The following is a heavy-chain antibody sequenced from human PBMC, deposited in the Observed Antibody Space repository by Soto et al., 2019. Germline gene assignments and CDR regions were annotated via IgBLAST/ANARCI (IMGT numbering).Heavy chain of an antibody. D-gene: IGHD1-26*01. CDR3: ARDRKVGAGADY. V-gene: IGHV3-30*04. CDR2: ISYDGSNK. CDR1: GFTFSSYT. J-gene: IGHJ4*02. Sequence: QVQLVGSGGGVVQPGRSLRLSCRDTGFTFSSYTMHWVRQAPGKGLEWLTSISYDGSNKNYADSVKGRFTISRDNSKNTLYLQINSLRPEDTAMYYCARDRKVGAGADYWGQGILVTVSS.